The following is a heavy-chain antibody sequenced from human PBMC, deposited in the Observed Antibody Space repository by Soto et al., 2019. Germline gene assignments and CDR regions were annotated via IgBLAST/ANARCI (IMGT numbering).Heavy chain of an antibody. CDR1: GGSISSSNW. CDR3: ARSPGIAVAGTLDY. V-gene: IGHV4-4*02. CDR2: IYHSGST. J-gene: IGHJ4*02. Sequence: SDTLSLTCAVSGGSISSSNWWSWVRQPPGKGLEWIGEIYHSGSTNYNPSLKSRVTISVDKSKNQFSLKLSSVTAADTAVYYCARSPGIAVAGTLDYWGQGTLVTVSS. D-gene: IGHD6-19*01.